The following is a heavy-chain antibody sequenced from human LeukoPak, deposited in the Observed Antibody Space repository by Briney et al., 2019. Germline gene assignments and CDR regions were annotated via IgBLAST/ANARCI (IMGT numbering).Heavy chain of an antibody. CDR3: ARDRGYSGYDLYDY. CDR1: GFTFSNYW. D-gene: IGHD5-12*01. CDR2: IKQDGSEI. J-gene: IGHJ4*02. V-gene: IGHV3-7*01. Sequence: GGFLRLSCAAPGFTFSNYWMGWVRQAPGKGLEWVANIKQDGSEIYYVDSVKGRFTISRDTAKDSLYLQMNSLRAVDTAVYYCARDRGYSGYDLYDYWGQGTLVTVSS.